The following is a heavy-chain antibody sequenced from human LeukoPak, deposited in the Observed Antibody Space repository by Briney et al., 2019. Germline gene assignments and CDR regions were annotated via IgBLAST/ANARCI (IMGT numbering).Heavy chain of an antibody. J-gene: IGHJ4*02. CDR3: AGDSDATGTFDY. CDR2: IYYSGST. Sequence: SETLSLTCTVSGGSISSYYWGWIRQPPGKGLEWIGYIYYSGSTNYNPSLKSRVTISVDTSKNQFSLKLSSVTAADTAVYYCAGDSDATGTFDYWGQGTLVTVSS. CDR1: GGSISSYY. D-gene: IGHD1-14*01. V-gene: IGHV4-59*01.